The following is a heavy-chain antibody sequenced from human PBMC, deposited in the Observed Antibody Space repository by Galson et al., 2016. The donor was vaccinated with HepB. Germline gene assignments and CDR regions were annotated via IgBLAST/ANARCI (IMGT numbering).Heavy chain of an antibody. CDR2: INYRGTT. J-gene: IGHJ4*01. CDR1: GYFIANGYS. D-gene: IGHD1-26*01. CDR3: ASVEHMMGAASHFDY. V-gene: IGHV4-38-2*02. Sequence: SETLSPTCTVSGYFIANGYSWGCVRQAPGKGPEWIGSINYRGTTYYNPSLKSRVTLSVDTSKDQFSLTLTSVTAADTAVYYCASVEHMMGAASHFDYWGPGTLVTVSS.